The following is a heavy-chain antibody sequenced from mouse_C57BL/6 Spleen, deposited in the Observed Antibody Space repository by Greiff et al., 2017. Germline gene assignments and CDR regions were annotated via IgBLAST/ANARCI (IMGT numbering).Heavy chain of an antibody. Sequence: QVQLQQSGAELMKPGASVKLSCKATGYTFTGYWIEWVKQRPGHGLEWIGEILPGSGSTNYNEKFKGKATFTADPSSNTAYMQLSSLTTEDSAIYYCARRGNYYGPCDYAMDYWGPGTSVTVSS. CDR3: ARRGNYYGPCDYAMDY. CDR2: ILPGSGST. CDR1: GYTFTGYW. D-gene: IGHD1-1*01. J-gene: IGHJ4*01. V-gene: IGHV1-9*01.